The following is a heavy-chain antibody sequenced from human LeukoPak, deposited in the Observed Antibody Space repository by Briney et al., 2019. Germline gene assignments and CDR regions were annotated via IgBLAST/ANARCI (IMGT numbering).Heavy chain of an antibody. CDR3: ARVGPATAFDY. CDR2: INYKGGTT. CDR1: GFTLSSFS. V-gene: IGHV3-64*02. J-gene: IGHJ4*02. Sequence: GGSLRLSCAASGFTLSSFSMHWVRQSSGRGLEYVSAINYKGGTTYYADSVRGRFTISRDNSKNTLYLQMASLRDEDMGVYYCARVGPATAFDYWGQGTRSPSRQ.